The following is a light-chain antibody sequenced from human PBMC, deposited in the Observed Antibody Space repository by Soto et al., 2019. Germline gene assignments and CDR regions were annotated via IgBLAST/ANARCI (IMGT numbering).Light chain of an antibody. V-gene: IGLV2-14*01. CDR1: SSDVGGYNY. Sequence: QSVLTQPASLSGSPGQSITISCTGTSSDVGGYNYVSWYQQHPGKAPKLMVYEVSDRPSGVSNRFSGSKSGNTAFLTISGLQAEDEADYYCTSYTSSTVVIFGGGTQLTVL. CDR3: TSYTSSTVVI. CDR2: EVS. J-gene: IGLJ2*01.